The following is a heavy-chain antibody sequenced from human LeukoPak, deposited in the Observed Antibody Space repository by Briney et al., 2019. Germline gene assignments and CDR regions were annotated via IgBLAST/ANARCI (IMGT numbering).Heavy chain of an antibody. J-gene: IGHJ4*02. CDR3: ARVRVGEDRYDSSGPLDY. D-gene: IGHD3-22*01. V-gene: IGHV1-46*01. CDR1: GYTFTSYY. Sequence: SSGKVSCKASGYTFTSYYMHWVRQAPGQGLEWMGIIIPSGGSTSYAQKFQGRVTMTRDTSTSTVYMELSSLRSEDTAVYYCARVRVGEDRYDSSGPLDYWGQGTLVTVSS. CDR2: IIPSGGST.